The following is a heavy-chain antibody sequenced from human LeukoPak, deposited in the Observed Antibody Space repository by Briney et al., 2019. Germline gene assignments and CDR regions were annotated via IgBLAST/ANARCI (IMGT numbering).Heavy chain of an antibody. CDR1: GFSFSNYE. CDR3: ASEAVLVAAGIDC. D-gene: IGHD3-3*02. CDR2: INNGGGTI. Sequence: PGGSLRLSCAASGFSFSNYEMNWVRQSPGKGLEWVSYINNGGGTIWYADSVKGRFTISRDNTKNSLYLQMNSLRAEDTAMYYCASEAVLVAAGIDCWDQGTLVTVSS. V-gene: IGHV3-48*03. J-gene: IGHJ4*02.